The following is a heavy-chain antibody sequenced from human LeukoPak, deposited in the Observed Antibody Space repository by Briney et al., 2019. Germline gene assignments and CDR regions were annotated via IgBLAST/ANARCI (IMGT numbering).Heavy chain of an antibody. V-gene: IGHV1-18*01. D-gene: IGHD2-15*01. CDR1: GYTFTSYG. J-gene: IGHJ1*01. CDR2: ISAYNGNT. CDR3: ARYCSGGSCLRAEYFQH. Sequence: ASVKVSCKASGYTFTSYGISWVRQAPGQGLEWMGWISAYNGNTNYAQKLQGRVTMTTDTSTSTAYMELRSLRSDDTAVYYCARYCSGGSCLRAEYFQHWGQGTLVTVSS.